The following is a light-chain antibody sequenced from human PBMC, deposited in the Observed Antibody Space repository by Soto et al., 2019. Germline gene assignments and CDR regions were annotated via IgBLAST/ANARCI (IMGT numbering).Light chain of an antibody. J-gene: IGKJ1*01. CDR2: GAS. CDR3: QQTDSVPWT. CDR1: QNVNEF. V-gene: IGKV1-39*01. Sequence: DIQMTQSPSSLSASLGDRVTIICRASQNVNEFLNWFQQKPGKAPKLLISGASRLQSGVPSRFSGSGSRKAFTLTISSLQREDLATYCCQQTDSVPWTFGQGTKVEI.